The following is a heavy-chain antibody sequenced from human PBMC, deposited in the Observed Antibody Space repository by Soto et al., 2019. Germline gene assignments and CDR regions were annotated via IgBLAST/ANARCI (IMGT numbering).Heavy chain of an antibody. CDR2: INAGNGNT. D-gene: IGHD2-15*01. J-gene: IGHJ4*02. Sequence: ASVKVSCKASGYTFTSYAMHWVRQAPGQRLEWMGWINAGNGNTKYSQKFQGRVTITRDTSASTAYMELSSPRSEDTAVYYCARDLEVVAASSWPPGYWGQGTLVTVSS. CDR3: ARDLEVVAASSWPPGY. V-gene: IGHV1-3*01. CDR1: GYTFTSYA.